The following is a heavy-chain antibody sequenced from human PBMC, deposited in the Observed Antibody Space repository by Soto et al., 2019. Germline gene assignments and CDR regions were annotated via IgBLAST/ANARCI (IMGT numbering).Heavy chain of an antibody. CDR3: ARRRHYYDSRGYYYTPGPGASDI. D-gene: IGHD3-22*01. J-gene: IGHJ3*02. Sequence: PSENLSLTSTVSGGSISSGGYYWSWIRQHPGKGLEWIGYIYYSGSTYYNPSLKSRVTISVDTSKNQFSLKLCSVTAADTAVYYCARRRHYYDSRGYYYTPGPGASDIWGQGTTVT. CDR2: IYYSGST. CDR1: GGSISSGGYY. V-gene: IGHV4-31*03.